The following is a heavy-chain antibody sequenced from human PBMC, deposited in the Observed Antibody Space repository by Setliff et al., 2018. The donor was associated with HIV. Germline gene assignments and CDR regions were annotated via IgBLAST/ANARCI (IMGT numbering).Heavy chain of an antibody. CDR3: ATGLIMAPDY. Sequence: PSETLSLTCNVSGGSISSYHWNWVRQSPGKGLEWIGYIFYSGSTSYNPSLRGRVTISIGTSKNQFSLKLSSVTAADTAVYYCATGLIMAPDYWGQGSQVTVSS. CDR1: GGSISSYH. V-gene: IGHV4-59*12. CDR2: IFYSGST. J-gene: IGHJ4*02. D-gene: IGHD2-8*01.